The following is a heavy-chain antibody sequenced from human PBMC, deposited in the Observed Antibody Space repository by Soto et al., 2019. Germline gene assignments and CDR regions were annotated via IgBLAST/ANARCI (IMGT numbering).Heavy chain of an antibody. CDR2: ISGSGGST. Sequence: GALRLSCAASGFTFSSYAMSWVRQAPGKGLEWVSAISGSGGSTYYADSVKGRFTISRDNSKNTLYLQMNSLRAEDTAVYYCAKGVHIYCSGGSCYFDYWGQGTLVTVSS. J-gene: IGHJ4*02. CDR3: AKGVHIYCSGGSCYFDY. CDR1: GFTFSSYA. D-gene: IGHD2-15*01. V-gene: IGHV3-23*01.